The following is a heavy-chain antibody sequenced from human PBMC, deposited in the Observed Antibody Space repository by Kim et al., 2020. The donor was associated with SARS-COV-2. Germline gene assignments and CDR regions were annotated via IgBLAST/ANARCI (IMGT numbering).Heavy chain of an antibody. CDR1: GASISSSSC. D-gene: IGHD3-22*01. Sequence: SETLSLTCVVSGASISSSSCWSWVRQPPGKGLEWIGEVDHSGTTSYNVSLKNRVSILVDKSKNQFSLRLTSVSAADTAVYYCARGVSSAWTLRAWFDPGG. J-gene: IGHJ5*02. CDR3: ARGVSSAWTLRAWFDP. CDR2: VDHSGTT. V-gene: IGHV4-4*02.